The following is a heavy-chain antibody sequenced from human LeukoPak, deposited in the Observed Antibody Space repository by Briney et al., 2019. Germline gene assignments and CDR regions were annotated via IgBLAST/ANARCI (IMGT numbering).Heavy chain of an antibody. J-gene: IGHJ3*02. CDR2: IYYSGST. D-gene: IGHD3-10*01. V-gene: IGHV4-59*11. Sequence: PSETLSLTCTVSGGSISSHYWSWIRQPPGKGLEWIGYIYYSGSTNYNPSLKSRVTISVDTSKNQFSLKLSSVTAADTAAYYCARVHYYSSGSYAFDIWGQGTMVTVSS. CDR1: GGSISSHY. CDR3: ARVHYYSSGSYAFDI.